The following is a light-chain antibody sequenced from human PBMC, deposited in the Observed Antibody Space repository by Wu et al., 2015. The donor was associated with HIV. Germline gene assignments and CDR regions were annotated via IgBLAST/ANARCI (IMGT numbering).Light chain of an antibody. V-gene: IGKV3-20*01. J-gene: IGKJ3*01. CDR1: QTITTSY. Sequence: EIVLTQSPGTLSLSPGERATLSCRASQTITTSYLAWYQQKLGQPPRLLIYGATNRATGIPNRFSGSGSGTDFTLTISRLEPEDFGMYYCQQYGSSPLFTFGPGTKVEIK. CDR2: GAT. CDR3: QQYGSSPLFT.